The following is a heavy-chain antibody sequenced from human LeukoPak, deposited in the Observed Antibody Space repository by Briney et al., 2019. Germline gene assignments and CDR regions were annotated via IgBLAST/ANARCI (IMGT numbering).Heavy chain of an antibody. Sequence: GGSLRLSCAASGFTFSSYSMNWVRQAPGKGLEWVSSISSSSSYIYYADSERRRFTISRENAKNSLSLQMNSLRAEDTAVYYCASLRVMTTVTKVHPETDYWGQGTLVTGSS. CDR1: GFTFSSYS. CDR3: ASLRVMTTVTKVHPETDY. J-gene: IGHJ4*02. D-gene: IGHD4-17*01. CDR2: ISSSSSYI. V-gene: IGHV3-21*01.